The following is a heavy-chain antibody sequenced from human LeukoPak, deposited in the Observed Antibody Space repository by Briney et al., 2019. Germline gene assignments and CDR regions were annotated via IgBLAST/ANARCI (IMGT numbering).Heavy chain of an antibody. J-gene: IGHJ4*02. Sequence: GGSLRLSCAASGFTFSAYWMTWVRQAPGKGLAWVANIIEGGDVKYYVDSVKGRFTISKDNTKNSVYLEMKSLRADDTAVYYCARVGKNGWDFDHWGQGTLVTVSS. D-gene: IGHD6-19*01. V-gene: IGHV3-7*01. CDR1: GFTFSAYW. CDR2: IIEGGDVK. CDR3: ARVGKNGWDFDH.